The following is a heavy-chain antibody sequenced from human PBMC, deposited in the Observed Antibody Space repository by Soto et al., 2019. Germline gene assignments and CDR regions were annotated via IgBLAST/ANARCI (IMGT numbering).Heavy chain of an antibody. V-gene: IGHV1-18*01. J-gene: IGHJ4*02. CDR1: GYTFTSYG. CDR3: ARVASIVVVVAALDY. CDR2: ISAYNGNT. D-gene: IGHD2-15*01. Sequence: ASVKVSCKASGYTFTSYGIGWVRQAPGQGLEWMGWISAYNGNTNYAQKLQGRVTMTTDTSTSTAYMELRSLRSDDTAVYYCARVASIVVVVAALDYWGQGTLVTVSS.